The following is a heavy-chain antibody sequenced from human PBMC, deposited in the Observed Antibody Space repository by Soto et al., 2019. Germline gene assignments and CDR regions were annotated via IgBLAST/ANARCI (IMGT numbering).Heavy chain of an antibody. J-gene: IGHJ3*02. CDR1: GGSFSGYY. CDR3: ASLLLFKAVVGRNAFDI. D-gene: IGHD6-19*01. Sequence: QVQLQQWGAGLLKPSETLSLTCAVYGGSFSGYYWSWIRQPPGKGLEWIGEINHSGSTNYNPSLSSRVTKEEEPSKNHFPLNLSFVTAAETVVYYCASLLLFKAVVGRNAFDIGGQGKRVTVSP. V-gene: IGHV4-34*01. CDR2: INHSGST.